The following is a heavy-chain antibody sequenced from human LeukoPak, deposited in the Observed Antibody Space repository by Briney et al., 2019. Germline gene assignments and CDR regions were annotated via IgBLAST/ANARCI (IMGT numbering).Heavy chain of an antibody. CDR3: ARGSGGMMDFDY. J-gene: IGHJ4*02. Sequence: ASVKVSCKASGYTFTGYYMHWVRQAPGQGLEWMGWINPSSGGTNYAQKFQGRVTMTRDTSISTAYMELSRLRSDDTAVYYCARGSGGMMDFDYWGQGTLVTVSS. V-gene: IGHV1-2*02. D-gene: IGHD3-16*01. CDR1: GYTFTGYY. CDR2: INPSSGGT.